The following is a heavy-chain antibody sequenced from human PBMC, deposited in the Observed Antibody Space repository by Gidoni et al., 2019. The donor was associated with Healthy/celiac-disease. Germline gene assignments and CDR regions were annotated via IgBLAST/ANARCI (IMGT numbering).Heavy chain of an antibody. Sequence: QVQLQESGPGLVKPSETLSLTCPVSGGSISSYYWSWIRQPPGKGLEWIGYIYYSGSTNYNPSLKSRVTISVDTSKNQFSLKLSSVTAADTAVYYCARGDGSGSSHDYWGQGTLVTVSS. CDR2: IYYSGST. CDR3: ARGDGSGSSHDY. D-gene: IGHD3-10*01. V-gene: IGHV4-59*01. CDR1: GGSISSYY. J-gene: IGHJ4*02.